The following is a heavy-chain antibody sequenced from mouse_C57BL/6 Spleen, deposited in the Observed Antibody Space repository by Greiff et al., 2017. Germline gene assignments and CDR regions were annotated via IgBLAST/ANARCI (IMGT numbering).Heavy chain of an antibody. J-gene: IGHJ2*01. Sequence: VHVKQSGPVLVKPGASVKMSCKASGYTFTDYYMNWVKQSHGKSLEWIGVINPYNGGTSYNQKFKGKATLTVDKSSSTAYMELNSLTSEDSAVYYCARGALYDYHFDYWGQGTTLTVSS. CDR1: GYTFTDYY. CDR2: INPYNGGT. D-gene: IGHD2-4*01. CDR3: ARGALYDYHFDY. V-gene: IGHV1-19*01.